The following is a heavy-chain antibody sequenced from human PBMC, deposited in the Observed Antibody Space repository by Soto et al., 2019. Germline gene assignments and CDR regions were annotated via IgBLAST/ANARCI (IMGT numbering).Heavy chain of an antibody. V-gene: IGHV1-2*02. J-gene: IGHJ5*02. Sequence: QVQLVQSGAEVKKPGASVKVSCKASGYTFTGYYMHWVRQAPGQGLEWMGWINPNSGGTNNEQKFQGRVTMTRDTSIRTAYLELSRLRSDDTAVYYCARLGRAKTAFDPWGQGTLVTVSS. CDR1: GYTFTGYY. D-gene: IGHD1-1*01. CDR3: ARLGRAKTAFDP. CDR2: INPNSGGT.